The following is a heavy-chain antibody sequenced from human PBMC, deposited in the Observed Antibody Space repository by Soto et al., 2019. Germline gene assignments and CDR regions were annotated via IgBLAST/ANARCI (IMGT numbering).Heavy chain of an antibody. CDR1: GGSISSYY. CDR2: IYYSGST. V-gene: IGHV4-59*08. J-gene: IGHJ4*02. CDR3: ARFGSYGFGLEHFDY. Sequence: SETLSLTCTVSGGSISSYYWIWIRQPPGKGLEWIGYIYYSGSTNYNPSLKSRVTISVDTSKNQFSLKLSSVTAADTAVYYCARFGSYGFGLEHFDYWGQGTLVTVSS. D-gene: IGHD5-18*01.